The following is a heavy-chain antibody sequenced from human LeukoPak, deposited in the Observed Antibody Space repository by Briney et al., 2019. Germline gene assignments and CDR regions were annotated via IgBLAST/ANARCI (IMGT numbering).Heavy chain of an antibody. CDR1: GFTFGDYA. CDR2: IRSKAYGGTT. Sequence: GGSLRLSCTASGFTFGDYAMSWVRQAPGKGLEWVGSIRSKAYGGTTEYAASVKGRFTISRDDSKSIAYLQMNSLKTEDTAVYYCTRDERAYYDFWSGYYAGAYYMDVWGKGTAVTVSS. CDR3: TRDERAYYDFWSGYYAGAYYMDV. V-gene: IGHV3-49*04. D-gene: IGHD3-3*01. J-gene: IGHJ6*03.